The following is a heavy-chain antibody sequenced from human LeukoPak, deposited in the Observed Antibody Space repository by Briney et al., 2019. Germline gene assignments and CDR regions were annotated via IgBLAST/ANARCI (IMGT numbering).Heavy chain of an antibody. J-gene: IGHJ4*02. CDR2: IKQDESEK. Sequence: GGSLRLSCSASGFTFSNYWMSWVRQAPGKGLEWVANIKQDESEKYYVDSVKGRFTISRDNAKSSLYLQMNSLRAEDTAVYYCVRALDSSSSRYQAFEEWGQGTLVTVSS. D-gene: IGHD2-2*01. V-gene: IGHV3-7*01. CDR3: VRALDSSSSRYQAFEE. CDR1: GFTFSNYW.